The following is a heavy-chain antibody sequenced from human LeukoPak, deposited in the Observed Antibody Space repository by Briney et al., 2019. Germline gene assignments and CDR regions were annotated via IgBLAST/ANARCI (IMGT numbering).Heavy chain of an antibody. V-gene: IGHV4-59*01. CDR2: IYYSGST. D-gene: IGHD6-6*01. CDR1: GGSISSYY. Sequence: KTSETLSLTSTVSGGSISSYYWSWIRQPPGKGLEWIGYIYYSGSTNYNPSLKSRVTISVDTSKNQFSLKLSSVTAADTAVYYCARVSYSSSSFGTYNWFDPWGQGTLVTVSS. CDR3: ARVSYSSSSFGTYNWFDP. J-gene: IGHJ5*02.